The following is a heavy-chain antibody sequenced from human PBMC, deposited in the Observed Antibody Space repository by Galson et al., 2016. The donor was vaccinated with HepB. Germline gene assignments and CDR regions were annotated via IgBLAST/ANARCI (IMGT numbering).Heavy chain of an antibody. V-gene: IGHV3-30*03. D-gene: IGHD2-2*01. J-gene: IGHJ4*02. CDR1: GFIFNTYD. CDR2: ISHDGSYK. Sequence: SLRLSCAASGFIFNTYDMHWVRQAPGKGLEWVAVISHDGSYKYYAGSVKGRFTISRDNSKNTLSLQLNSPRAEDTAMYYCAVVPADPSYPRDAYYFDYWGQGSLVTVSS. CDR3: AVVPADPSYPRDAYYFDY.